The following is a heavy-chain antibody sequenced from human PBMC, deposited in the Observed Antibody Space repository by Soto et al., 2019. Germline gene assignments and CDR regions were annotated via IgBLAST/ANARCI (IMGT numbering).Heavy chain of an antibody. J-gene: IGHJ6*02. Sequence: QVQLVESGGGVVQPGRSLRLSCAASGFTFNNYGMHWVRQAPGKGLEWLAVIWNDGSNSSYANSVKGRFTISRDNSKNTLYLQMTSLRAEDTAVSYCARRQMPPPTRGAANARGGMDVWGQGTTVTVSS. CDR1: GFTFNNYG. CDR3: ARRQMPPPTRGAANARGGMDV. V-gene: IGHV3-33*01. D-gene: IGHD6-13*01. CDR2: IWNDGSNS.